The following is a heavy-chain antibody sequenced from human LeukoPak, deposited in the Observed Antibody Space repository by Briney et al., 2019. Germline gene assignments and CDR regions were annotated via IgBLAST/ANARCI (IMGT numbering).Heavy chain of an antibody. J-gene: IGHJ4*02. CDR1: GGSISISKW. D-gene: IGHD3-22*01. CDR2: IYHSAST. Sequence: PSGTLSLTCAVSGGSISISKWWSWVRQPPGKGLEWIGEIYHSASTNYNPSLKSRVTISVDKSKNQFSLKLSSVTAADTAVYYCASRLYDSARNFDYWGQGTLVTVSS. V-gene: IGHV4-4*02. CDR3: ASRLYDSARNFDY.